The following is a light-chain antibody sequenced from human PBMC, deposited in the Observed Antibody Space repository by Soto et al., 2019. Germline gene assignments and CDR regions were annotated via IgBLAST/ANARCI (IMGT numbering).Light chain of an antibody. CDR1: QAIRND. CDR3: LHDYCYPRS. V-gene: IGKV1-6*01. J-gene: IGKJ1*01. Sequence: AIRRTQCPSSLSASVGDRVIITCRASQAIRNDLGWYQQKPEKAPKLLIYTASTLQSGVPSRFSGSGSGAYFTLTIRSLQHEDSATYYCLHDYCYPRSFGQGTKVDIK. CDR2: TAS.